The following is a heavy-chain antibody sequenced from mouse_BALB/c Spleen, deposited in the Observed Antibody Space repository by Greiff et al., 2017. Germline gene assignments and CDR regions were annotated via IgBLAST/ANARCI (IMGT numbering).Heavy chain of an antibody. Sequence: VQLYTSGAVVGKPRASVKLSCPPSCFTFTCSWLYWVKQRPGQGLGWIGEIFPGNCSTCYNEKFKGKATLTITTSSSTAYMQLSSLTSEDSAVYFCARSVLRLKAMDYWGQGTTVTVAS. CDR2: IFPGNCST. D-gene: IGHD1-2*01. CDR3: ARSVLRLKAMDY. CDR1: CFTFTCSW. J-gene: IGHJ4*01. V-gene: IGHV1S132*01.